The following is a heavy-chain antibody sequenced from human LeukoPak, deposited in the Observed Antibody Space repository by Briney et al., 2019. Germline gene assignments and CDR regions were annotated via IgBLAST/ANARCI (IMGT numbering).Heavy chain of an antibody. Sequence: PSETLSLTCTVSGGSISIRNYYWAWIRQPPGRQLEWIGSVYSSGSLYYNPSLKSRVTISVDTSKNQFSLKLNSVTAADTAVYYCARVAYDFWSGYYNRYYYYMDVWGKGTTVTVSS. CDR3: ARVAYDFWSGYYNRYYYYMDV. CDR1: GGSISIRNYY. D-gene: IGHD3-3*01. J-gene: IGHJ6*03. V-gene: IGHV4-39*07. CDR2: VYSSGSL.